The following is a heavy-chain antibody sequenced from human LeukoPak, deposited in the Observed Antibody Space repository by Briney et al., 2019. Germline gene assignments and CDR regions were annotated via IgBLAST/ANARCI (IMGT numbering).Heavy chain of an antibody. Sequence: SETPSLTCAVSGYSISSGYYWGWIRQPPGKGLEWIGSIYHSGSTYYNPSLKSRVTISVDTSKNQFSLKLSSVTAADTAAYYCARERGTGYYYYYGMDVWGKGTTVTVSS. J-gene: IGHJ6*04. CDR3: ARERGTGYYYYYGMDV. CDR1: GYSISSGYY. D-gene: IGHD1-14*01. CDR2: IYHSGST. V-gene: IGHV4-38-2*02.